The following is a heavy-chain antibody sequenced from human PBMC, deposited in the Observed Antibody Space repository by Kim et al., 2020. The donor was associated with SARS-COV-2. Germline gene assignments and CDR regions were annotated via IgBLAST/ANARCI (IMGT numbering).Heavy chain of an antibody. J-gene: IGHJ4*02. CDR1: GFTFSDYY. CDR3: ARDDYDSSGFDY. Sequence: GSLRLSCAASGFTFSDYYMSWIRQAPGKGLEWVSYISSSSSYTNYADSVKGRFTISRDNAKNSLYLQMNSLRAEDTAVYYCARDDYDSSGFDYWGQGTLVTVSS. D-gene: IGHD3-22*01. CDR2: ISSSSSYT. V-gene: IGHV3-11*05.